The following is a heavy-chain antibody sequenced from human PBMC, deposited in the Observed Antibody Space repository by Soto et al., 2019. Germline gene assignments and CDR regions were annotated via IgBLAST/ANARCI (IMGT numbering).Heavy chain of an antibody. J-gene: IGHJ5*02. V-gene: IGHV4-34*01. CDR1: GGSFSGYY. CDR2: IXXSXSX. D-gene: IGHD3-22*01. Sequence: SETPSLTCAVYGGSFSGYYWSWIRQPPGKGLDXIGEIXXSXSXXXNXXXXSRVTISVDTSKNQFSLKLSSVTAADTAVYYCARGPITTNPRFDPWGQGTLVTVSS. CDR3: ARGPITTNPRFDP.